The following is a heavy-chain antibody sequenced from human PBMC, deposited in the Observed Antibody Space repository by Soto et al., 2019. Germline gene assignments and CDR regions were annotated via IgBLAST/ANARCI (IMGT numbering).Heavy chain of an antibody. Sequence: FLRLSCAASGFTFSNSWMSWVRQAPGKGREWVGRIKIKTDGGTTDYAAPVQGSFTISRDDSKNTLYLQMNSLKTEDTAVYYCTTSILRFLEWLFFDYWGQGTLVTVSS. J-gene: IGHJ4*02. D-gene: IGHD3-3*01. CDR2: IKIKTDGGTT. CDR3: TTSILRFLEWLFFDY. CDR1: GFTFSNSW. V-gene: IGHV3-15*01.